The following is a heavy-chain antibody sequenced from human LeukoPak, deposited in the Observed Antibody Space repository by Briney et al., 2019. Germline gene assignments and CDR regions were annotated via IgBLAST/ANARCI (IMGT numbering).Heavy chain of an antibody. D-gene: IGHD3-22*01. CDR1: GGSISSSSYY. V-gene: IGHV4-39*02. CDR3: AREAPYYYDSSGHLPSHY. CDR2: IFYSGST. Sequence: PSETLSLTCTVSGGSISSSSYYWGWIRQPPGKGLEWIGYIFYSGSTYYNPSLKSRVTISVDTSKNQFSLKLSSVTAADTAVYYCAREAPYYYDSSGHLPSHYWGQGTLVTVSS. J-gene: IGHJ4*02.